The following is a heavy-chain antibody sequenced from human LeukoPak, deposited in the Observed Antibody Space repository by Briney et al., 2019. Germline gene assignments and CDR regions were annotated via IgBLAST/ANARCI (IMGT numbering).Heavy chain of an antibody. Sequence: GGSLRLSCAVSGFTFDDYAMHWVRQAPGKGLEWVSGISWNSGSIGYADSVKGRFTISRDNAKNSLYLQMNSLRAEDTALYYCARAMSGYDESNFDYWGQGTLVTVSS. J-gene: IGHJ4*02. D-gene: IGHD5-12*01. CDR3: ARAMSGYDESNFDY. CDR1: GFTFDDYA. CDR2: ISWNSGSI. V-gene: IGHV3-9*01.